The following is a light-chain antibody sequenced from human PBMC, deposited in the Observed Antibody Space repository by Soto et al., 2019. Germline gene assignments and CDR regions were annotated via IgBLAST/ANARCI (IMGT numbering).Light chain of an antibody. CDR3: QQYDDWPPWT. CDR2: GAS. J-gene: IGKJ1*01. Sequence: EIVMTQSPATLSVSPGERATLSCRASQSVDTNLAWYQQKPGQAPRVLIYGASTRAAGIPARFSGSGSGTEFTPTISSLQSEDFAVYYCQQYDDWPPWTFGQGTKVEIK. V-gene: IGKV3-15*01. CDR1: QSVDTN.